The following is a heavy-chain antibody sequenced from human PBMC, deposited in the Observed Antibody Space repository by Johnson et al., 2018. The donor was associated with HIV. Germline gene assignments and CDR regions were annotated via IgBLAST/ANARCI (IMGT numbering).Heavy chain of an antibody. CDR2: ISGRGDST. CDR3: AKGWGAFDI. J-gene: IGHJ3*02. D-gene: IGHD1-26*01. V-gene: IGHV3-23*04. Sequence: VQLVESGGGLIQPGGSLRLSCAASGFTISSNYMSWVRQAPGKGLEWVSTISGRGDSTYYADSVKGRFTISRDNTKNTLYLQMNSLRVEDTAVYYCAKGWGAFDIWGQVTMVTVSS. CDR1: GFTISSNY.